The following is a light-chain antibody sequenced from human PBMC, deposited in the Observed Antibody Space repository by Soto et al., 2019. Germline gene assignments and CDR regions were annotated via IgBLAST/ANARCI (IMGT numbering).Light chain of an antibody. CDR1: QRIRTS. J-gene: IGKJ2*01. V-gene: IGKV1-39*01. CDR3: QQSYSVPPT. CDR2: DAS. Sequence: DVQMTQSPSSLSASVGDRVTITCRASQRIRTSLNWYQQKPGKAPKFLIYDASSLQSEVPSRFSGSGSGTDFTLTISNLQPEDFATYYCQQSYSVPPTFGHGTKLEI.